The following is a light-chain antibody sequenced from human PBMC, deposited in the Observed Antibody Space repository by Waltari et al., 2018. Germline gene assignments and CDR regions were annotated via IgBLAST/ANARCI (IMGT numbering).Light chain of an antibody. J-gene: IGKJ4*01. CDR2: GVS. V-gene: IGKV1-5*03. CDR1: QRITNW. Sequence: DIQMTHSPSTLSASVGDRVTITCRASQRITNWLAWYQQKPGMAPTLLIYGVSTLESGVPSRFSGSGSGAEFTLTISSLQPDDFATYYCQYYNNYELTFGGGTKVEIK. CDR3: QYYNNYELT.